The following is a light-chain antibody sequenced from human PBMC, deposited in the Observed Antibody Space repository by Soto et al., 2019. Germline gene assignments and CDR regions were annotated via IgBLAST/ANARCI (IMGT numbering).Light chain of an antibody. CDR3: ATWDSKLSAVV. CDR2: DNS. Sequence: QSVLTRPPSMSAAPGQKVPISCSGSSSNIGDNFVSWYQHLPGTAPKLLIFDNSQRPSEIPDRFFGSKSGTIATLAITGPQTGDEAVYYCATWDSKLSAVVFGGGTQLTVL. CDR1: SSNIGDNF. V-gene: IGLV1-51*01. J-gene: IGLJ2*01.